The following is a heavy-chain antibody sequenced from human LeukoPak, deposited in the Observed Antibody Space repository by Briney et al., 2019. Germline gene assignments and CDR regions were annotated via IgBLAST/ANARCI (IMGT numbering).Heavy chain of an antibody. CDR2: IYHCGST. CDR3: ARQDTEAAAGPIDY. J-gene: IGHJ4*02. D-gene: IGHD6-13*01. Sequence: SETLSLTCAVYGGSFSGYYWGWIRQPPGKGLERIGSIYHCGSTYYNPSLKSRVTISVDTSKNQFSLKLSSVTAADTAVYYCARQDTEAAAGPIDYWGQGTLVTVSS. CDR1: GGSFSGYY. V-gene: IGHV4-34*01.